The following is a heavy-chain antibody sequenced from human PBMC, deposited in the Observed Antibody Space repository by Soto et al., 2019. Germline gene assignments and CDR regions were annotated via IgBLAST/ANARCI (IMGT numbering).Heavy chain of an antibody. CDR3: ARGGRYCSSTSCYRPHDWFDP. Sequence: QVQLQESGPGLVKPSQTLSLTCTVSGGSISSGGYYWSWIRQHPGKGLEWIGYIYYSGSTYYNPSLKRRVTISVDTSKNQFSLKLSSVTAADTAVYYCARGGRYCSSTSCYRPHDWFDPWGQGTLVTVSS. V-gene: IGHV4-31*03. J-gene: IGHJ5*02. CDR1: GGSISSGGYY. CDR2: IYYSGST. D-gene: IGHD2-2*02.